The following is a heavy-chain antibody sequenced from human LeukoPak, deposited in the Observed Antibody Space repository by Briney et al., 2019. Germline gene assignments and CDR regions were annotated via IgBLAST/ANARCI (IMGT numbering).Heavy chain of an antibody. D-gene: IGHD3-22*01. Sequence: SETLSLTCTVSGGSISSSSYYWGWIRQPPGKGLEWIGSIYYSGSTYYNPSLKSRVTISVDTSKNQFSLKLSSVTAADTAVYYCACPRACSGYCFFQHWGQGTLVTVSS. V-gene: IGHV4-39*07. CDR2: IYYSGST. J-gene: IGHJ1*01. CDR3: ACPRACSGYCFFQH. CDR1: GGSISSSSYY.